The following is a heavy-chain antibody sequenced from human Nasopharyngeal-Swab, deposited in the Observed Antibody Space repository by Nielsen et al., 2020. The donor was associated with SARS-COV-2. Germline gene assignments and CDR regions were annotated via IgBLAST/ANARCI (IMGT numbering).Heavy chain of an antibody. CDR1: GYTFTSYG. J-gene: IGHJ6*04. CDR2: INPNSGGT. CDR3: ARETQDYYYYYYGMDV. V-gene: IGHV1-2*06. Sequence: ASVKVSCKASGYTFTSYGISWVRQAPGQGLEWMGRINPNSGGTNYAQKFQGRVTMTRDTSISTAYMELSRLRSDDTAVYYCARETQDYYYYYYGMDVWGKGTTVTV.